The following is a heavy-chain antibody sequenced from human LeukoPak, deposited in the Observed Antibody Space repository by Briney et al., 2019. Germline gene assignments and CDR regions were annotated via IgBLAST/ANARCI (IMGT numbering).Heavy chain of an antibody. Sequence: PGGSLRLSCAASGFTFSSYAMTWVRQAPGKGLEWVSIISGSGGSTSYADSVKGRFTISRDNSKNTLYLQMNSLRAEDTALYYCAKPYSGAILTGWFDPLGPGNPGHRLL. J-gene: IGHJ5*02. CDR3: AKPYSGAILTGWFDP. CDR1: GFTFSSYA. CDR2: ISGSGGST. V-gene: IGHV3-23*01. D-gene: IGHD2-15*01.